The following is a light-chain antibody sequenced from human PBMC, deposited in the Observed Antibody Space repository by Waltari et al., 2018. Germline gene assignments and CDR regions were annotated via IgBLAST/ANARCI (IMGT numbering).Light chain of an antibody. J-gene: IGLJ3*02. Sequence: NFILTQTHSVSESPGKTVTISCTRSSGSIGSSYVQWYQQRPGSAPTTVLYEDYQRPSGVPERFSGAIDSSSKSAYVTISGLKPEDEADYYCQSYDNDNVVFGGGTRLTVL. CDR1: SGSIGSSY. CDR3: QSYDNDNVV. CDR2: EDY. V-gene: IGLV6-57*03.